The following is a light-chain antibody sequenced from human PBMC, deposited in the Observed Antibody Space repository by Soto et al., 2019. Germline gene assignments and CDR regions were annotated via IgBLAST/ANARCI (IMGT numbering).Light chain of an antibody. J-gene: IGKJ1*01. V-gene: IGKV3-15*01. CDR2: GAS. Sequence: IVLTQSPGTLSSSPGERATLSCRASQSVSSNLAWYQQKPGQAPRLLIYGASTRATGIPARFSGSGSGTEFTLTISSLLSEDFAVYYCQQYNNWPPWTFGQGTKVDIK. CDR1: QSVSSN. CDR3: QQYNNWPPWT.